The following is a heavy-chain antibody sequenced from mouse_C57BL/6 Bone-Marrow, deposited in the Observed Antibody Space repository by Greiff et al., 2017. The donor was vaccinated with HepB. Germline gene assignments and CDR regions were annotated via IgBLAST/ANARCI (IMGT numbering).Heavy chain of an antibody. J-gene: IGHJ2*01. CDR3: ARRENSGYFDY. CDR2: ISNGGGST. D-gene: IGHD6-1*01. CDR1: GFTFSDYY. Sequence: EVMLVESGGGLVQPGGSLKLSCAASGFTFSDYYMYWVRQTPEKRLEWVAYISNGGGSTYYPDTVKGRFTISRDNAKNTLYLQMSRLKSEDTAMYYCARRENSGYFDYWGQGTTLTVSS. V-gene: IGHV5-12*01.